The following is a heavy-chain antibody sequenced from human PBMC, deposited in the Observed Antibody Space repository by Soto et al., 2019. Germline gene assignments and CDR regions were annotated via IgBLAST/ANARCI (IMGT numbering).Heavy chain of an antibody. CDR2: ISAYNGNT. CDR1: GYTFTSYG. Sequence: ASVKVSCKASGYTFTSYGISWVRQAPGQGLEWMGWISAYNGNTNYAQKLQGRVTMTTDTSTSTAYMELRSLRSDDTAVYYCARDLFGGNYGIWFDPWGQGTLVTVSS. D-gene: IGHD4-17*01. V-gene: IGHV1-18*01. CDR3: ARDLFGGNYGIWFDP. J-gene: IGHJ5*02.